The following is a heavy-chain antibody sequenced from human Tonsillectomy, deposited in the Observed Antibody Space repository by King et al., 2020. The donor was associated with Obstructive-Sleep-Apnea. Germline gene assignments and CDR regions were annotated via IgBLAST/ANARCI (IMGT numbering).Heavy chain of an antibody. CDR3: AKNLGDSYNN. V-gene: IGHV3-30*18. Sequence: VQLVESGGGVVQPGRSLRLSCAASGFTFNNFGMHWVRQAPGKGLEWVAVISDDGSNTYYADSVKGRFTISRDNSKNTLYLQMNSLRTEDTAVYYCAKNLGDSYNNWGQGTLVTVSS. J-gene: IGHJ4*02. D-gene: IGHD5-24*01. CDR2: ISDDGSNT. CDR1: GFTFNNFG.